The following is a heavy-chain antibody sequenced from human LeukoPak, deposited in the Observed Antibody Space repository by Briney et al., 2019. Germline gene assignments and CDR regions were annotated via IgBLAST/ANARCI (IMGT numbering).Heavy chain of an antibody. CDR2: IIPIFGTA. Sequence: ASVNVSCKASGGTFSSYAISWVRQAPGQGLEWMGGIIPIFGTANYAQKFQGRVTITADESTSTAYMELSGLRSEDTAVYYCARDRTRDYHAFDIWGQGTMVTVSS. V-gene: IGHV1-69*13. CDR1: GGTFSSYA. D-gene: IGHD3-16*01. J-gene: IGHJ3*02. CDR3: ARDRTRDYHAFDI.